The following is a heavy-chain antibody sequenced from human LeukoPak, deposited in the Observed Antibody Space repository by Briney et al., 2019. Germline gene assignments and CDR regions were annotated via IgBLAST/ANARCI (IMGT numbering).Heavy chain of an antibody. CDR2: VGNDGTYT. Sequence: PGGSLRLSCAASGFTFSSYFMHWVRQAPGKGLVWVSRVGNDGTYTEYADSVKGRFTISRDNAKDTLYLQVNSLRAEDTAVYYCAITVDCRATTDCYSYFHHWGQGTLVTVSS. V-gene: IGHV3-74*03. J-gene: IGHJ1*01. CDR3: AITVDCRATTDCYSYFHH. D-gene: IGHD2-21*02. CDR1: GFTFSSYF.